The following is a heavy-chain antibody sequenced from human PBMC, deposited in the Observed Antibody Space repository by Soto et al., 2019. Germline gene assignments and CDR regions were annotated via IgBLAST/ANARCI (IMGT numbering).Heavy chain of an antibody. CDR1: GYTFTTYG. CDR3: ATEVGTHFDY. J-gene: IGHJ4*02. D-gene: IGHD3-10*01. CDR2: ISGYNGDT. Sequence: GASVKVSSKTSGYTFTTYGITWVRQAPGQGLEWMGWISGYNGDTNYAQKLQGRVTLTTDTSTSTAYMELRSLRSDDTAVFYCATEVGTHFDYWGQGTLVTVSS. V-gene: IGHV1-18*01.